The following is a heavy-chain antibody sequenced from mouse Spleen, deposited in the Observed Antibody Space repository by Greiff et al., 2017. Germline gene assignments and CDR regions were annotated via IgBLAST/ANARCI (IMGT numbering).Heavy chain of an antibody. V-gene: IGHV2-2*01. D-gene: IGHD1-1*01. CDR3: ALYGSSSPFFAY. CDR1: GFSLTSYG. CDR2: IWSGGST. J-gene: IGHJ3*01. Sequence: QVQLKQSGPGLVQPSQSLSITCTVSGFSLTSYGVHWVRQSPGKGLEWLGVIWSGGSTDYNAAFISRLSISKDNSKSQVFFKMNSLQADDTAIYYCALYGSSSPFFAYWGQGTLVTVSA.